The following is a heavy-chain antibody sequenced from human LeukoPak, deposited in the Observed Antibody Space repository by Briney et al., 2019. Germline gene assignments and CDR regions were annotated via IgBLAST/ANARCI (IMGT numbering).Heavy chain of an antibody. D-gene: IGHD3-16*01. Sequence: GGSLRLSCAASGFTFRNYGIHWVRQAPGKGLEWVAFIRYDGSNKYYADSVKGRFTISRDNSKNTLYLQMNSLIAEGTAVYYCAKDWGYTPEVSRYWGQGTLVTVSS. CDR1: GFTFRNYG. J-gene: IGHJ4*02. CDR2: IRYDGSNK. V-gene: IGHV3-30*02. CDR3: AKDWGYTPEVSRY.